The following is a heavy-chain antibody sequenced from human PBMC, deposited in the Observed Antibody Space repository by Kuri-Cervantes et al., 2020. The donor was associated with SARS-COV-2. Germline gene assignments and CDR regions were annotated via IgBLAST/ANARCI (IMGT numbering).Heavy chain of an antibody. Sequence: SETLSLTCTVSGGSISSHYWSWIRQPPGKGLEWIGSIYHSGSTYYNPSLKSRVTISVDTSKNQFSLKLCSVTAADTAVYYCARHDYGEGRGAFDIWGQGTMVTVSS. CDR3: ARHDYGEGRGAFDI. V-gene: IGHV4-59*08. CDR2: IYHSGST. J-gene: IGHJ3*02. CDR1: GGSISSHY. D-gene: IGHD4-17*01.